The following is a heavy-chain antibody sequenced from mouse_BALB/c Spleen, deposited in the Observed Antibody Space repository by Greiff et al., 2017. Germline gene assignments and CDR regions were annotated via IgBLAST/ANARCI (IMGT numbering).Heavy chain of an antibody. CDR3: ARHNAWFAT. Sequence: EVKLVESGGGLVKPGGSLKLSCAASGFAFSSYDMSWVRQTPEKRLEWVAYISSGGGSTYYPDTVKGRFTISRDNAKNTLYLQMSSLKSEDTAMYYCARHNAWFATGAKGLWSLSLQ. CDR1: GFAFSSYD. CDR2: ISSGGGST. V-gene: IGHV5-12-1*01. J-gene: IGHJ3*01.